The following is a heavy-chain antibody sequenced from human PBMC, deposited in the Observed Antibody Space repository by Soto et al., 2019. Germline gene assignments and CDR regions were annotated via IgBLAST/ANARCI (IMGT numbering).Heavy chain of an antibody. J-gene: IGHJ6*02. Sequence: PSQTLSLTCAISGDSVSSNSAAWNWIRQSPSRGLEWLGRTYYRSKWYNDYAVSVKSRITINPDTSKNQFSLQLNSVTPEDTAVYYCARDVRIAAAGYYYYCLDVWGQGTPVTVS. CDR3: ARDVRIAAAGYYYYCLDV. D-gene: IGHD6-13*01. CDR2: TYYRSKWYN. V-gene: IGHV6-1*01. CDR1: GDSVSSNSAA.